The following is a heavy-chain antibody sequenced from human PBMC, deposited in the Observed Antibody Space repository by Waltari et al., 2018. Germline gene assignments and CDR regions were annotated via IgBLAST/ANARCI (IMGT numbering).Heavy chain of an antibody. CDR2: IKGDGREG. J-gene: IGHJ4*02. Sequence: EVQLVESGGGLVQPGGSLRLSCAASGFTFSNNWMAWVRQAPGKGLEWVAIIKGDGREGHYWDSVKGRFTISRDNPKNSQYLQMNSLRADDTAVYYCARGSGWVFDYWGQGTVVTVSS. V-gene: IGHV3-7*03. CDR1: GFTFSNNW. D-gene: IGHD6-19*01. CDR3: ARGSGWVFDY.